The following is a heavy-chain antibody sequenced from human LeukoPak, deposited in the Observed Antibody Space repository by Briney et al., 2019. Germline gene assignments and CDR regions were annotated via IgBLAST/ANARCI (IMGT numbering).Heavy chain of an antibody. CDR3: ARDQPVLRYFDWPIARGY. Sequence: GGSLRLSCAASGFTFSDYYMSWIRQAPGKGLEWVSYISSSGSTIYYADSVKGRFTISRDNAKNSLYLQMNSLRAEDTAVYYCARDQPVLRYFDWPIARGYWGQGTLVTVSS. CDR2: ISSSGSTI. CDR1: GFTFSDYY. J-gene: IGHJ4*02. V-gene: IGHV3-11*01. D-gene: IGHD3-9*01.